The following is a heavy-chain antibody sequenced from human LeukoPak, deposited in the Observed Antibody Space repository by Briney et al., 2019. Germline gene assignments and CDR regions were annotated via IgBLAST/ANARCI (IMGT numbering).Heavy chain of an antibody. Sequence: SETLSLTCAVYGGSFSGYYWSWIRQPPGKGLEWIGEINHSGSTNYNPSLKSRVTISVDTSKNQFSLKLSSVTAADTAVYYCAKAYGDYSGGAFDIWGQGTMVTVSS. J-gene: IGHJ3*02. CDR1: GGSFSGYY. CDR3: AKAYGDYSGGAFDI. D-gene: IGHD4-17*01. V-gene: IGHV4-34*01. CDR2: INHSGST.